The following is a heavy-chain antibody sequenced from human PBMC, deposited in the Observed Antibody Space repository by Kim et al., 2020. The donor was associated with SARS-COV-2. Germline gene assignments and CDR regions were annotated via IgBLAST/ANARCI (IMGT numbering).Heavy chain of an antibody. V-gene: IGHV4-34*01. CDR1: GGSFSGYY. CDR3: ARSAARPPNFDY. CDR2: INHSGST. D-gene: IGHD6-13*01. J-gene: IGHJ4*02. Sequence: SETLSLTCAVYGGSFSGYYWSWIRQPPGKGLEWIGEINHSGSTNYNPSLKSRVTISVDTSKNQFSLKLSSVTAADTAVYYCARSAARPPNFDYWGQGTLVTVSS.